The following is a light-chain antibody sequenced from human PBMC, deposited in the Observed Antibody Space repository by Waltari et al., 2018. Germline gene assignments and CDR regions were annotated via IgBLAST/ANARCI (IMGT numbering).Light chain of an antibody. J-gene: IGKJ4*01. CDR3: QQYCTTPLT. Sequence: DIVMTQSPDSLAVSLGERATINCKSSQSVLFSLNNKNYLAWYQQKPGHPPNLLIYWASTRESGVPDRFSGSESGTDFNLTISSLQAEDVAVYYCQQYCTTPLTFGGGTKVEIK. CDR2: WAS. CDR1: QSVLFSLNNKNY. V-gene: IGKV4-1*01.